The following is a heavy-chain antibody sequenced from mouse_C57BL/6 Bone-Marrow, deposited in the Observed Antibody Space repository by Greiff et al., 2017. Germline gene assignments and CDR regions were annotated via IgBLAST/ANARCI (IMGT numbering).Heavy chain of an antibody. CDR2: IYPGDGDT. CDR3: ARRYYGRDYFDY. D-gene: IGHD1-1*01. V-gene: IGHV1-80*01. J-gene: IGHJ2*01. CDR1: GYAFSSYW. Sequence: QVQLKESGAELVKPGASVKISCKASGYAFSSYWMNWVKQRPGKGLEWIGQIYPGDGDTNYNGKFKGKATLTADKSSSTAYMQLSSLTSEDSAVYVCARRYYGRDYFDYWGQGTTLTVSS.